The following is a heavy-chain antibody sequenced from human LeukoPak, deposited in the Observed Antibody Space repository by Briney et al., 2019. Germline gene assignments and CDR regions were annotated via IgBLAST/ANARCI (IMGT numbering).Heavy chain of an antibody. Sequence: ASVKVSCKASGYTFTCFYMHWVRQAPGQGLEWMGWINPNSGGTNYAQKFQGRVTMTRDTSISTAYMELSRLRSDDTAVYSCARKDYIWGSYPLDYWGQGTLVTVSS. CDR2: INPNSGGT. CDR3: ARKDYIWGSYPLDY. CDR1: GYTFTCFY. J-gene: IGHJ4*02. V-gene: IGHV1-2*02. D-gene: IGHD3-16*01.